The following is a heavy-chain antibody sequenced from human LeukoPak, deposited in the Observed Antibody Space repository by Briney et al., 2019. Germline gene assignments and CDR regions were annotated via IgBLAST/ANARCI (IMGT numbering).Heavy chain of an antibody. V-gene: IGHV4-59*08. D-gene: IGHD3-9*01. CDR2: IIHSGIT. CDR3: ARGFYDILIGKGYFDS. CDR1: GGSISNYY. J-gene: IGHJ4*02. Sequence: SETLSLTCTVSGGSISNYYWSWIRQPPGKGLEWIGYIIHSGITKHNPSLRSRVTMSVDTSKNQFSLKLNSVTAADTAVYYCARGFYDILIGKGYFDSWGQGNLVTVSS.